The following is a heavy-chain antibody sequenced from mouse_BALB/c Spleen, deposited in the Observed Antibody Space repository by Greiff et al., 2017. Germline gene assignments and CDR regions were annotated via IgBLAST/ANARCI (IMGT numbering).Heavy chain of an antibody. CDR1: GFNIKDYY. CDR3: ARITTVVAYYFDY. CDR2: IDPENGNT. V-gene: IGHV14-1*02. D-gene: IGHD1-1*01. Sequence: VQLQQSGAELVRPGALVKLSCKASGFNIKDYYMHWVKQRPEQGLEWIGWIDPENGNTIYDPKFQGKASITADTSSNTAYLQLSSLTSEDTAVYYCARITTVVAYYFDYWGQGTTLTVSS. J-gene: IGHJ2*01.